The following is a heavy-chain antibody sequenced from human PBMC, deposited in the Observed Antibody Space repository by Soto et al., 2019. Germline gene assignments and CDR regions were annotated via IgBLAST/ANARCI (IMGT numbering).Heavy chain of an antibody. Sequence: QMQLVQSGPEVKKPGTSVKVSCKASGFTFTSSAMQWVRHARGRRLEWIGWIVVGSGNTNYAQKFQRRVKLPRDMPTSTAYMGLSRLRSEDTAVYYCASNLHDSSGHYWGQGTLVTVSS. CDR2: IVVGSGNT. D-gene: IGHD3-22*01. V-gene: IGHV1-58*02. J-gene: IGHJ4*02. CDR1: GFTFTSSA. CDR3: ASNLHDSSGHY.